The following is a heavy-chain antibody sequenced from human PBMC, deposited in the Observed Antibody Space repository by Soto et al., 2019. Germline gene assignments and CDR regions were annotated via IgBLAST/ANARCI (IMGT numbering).Heavy chain of an antibody. J-gene: IGHJ6*02. CDR2: ISSSSSYI. CDR3: ARDIKLWFGERNGMDV. D-gene: IGHD3-10*01. Sequence: SLRLSCAASGFTFSSYSMNWVRQAPGKGLEWVSSISSSSSYIYYADSVKGRFTISRDNAKNSLYLQMNSLRAEDTAVYYCARDIKLWFGERNGMDVWGQGTTVTVSS. V-gene: IGHV3-21*01. CDR1: GFTFSSYS.